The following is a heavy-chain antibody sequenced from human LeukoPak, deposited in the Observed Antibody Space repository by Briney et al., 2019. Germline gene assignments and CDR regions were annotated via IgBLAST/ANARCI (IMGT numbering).Heavy chain of an antibody. D-gene: IGHD4-17*01. CDR1: GGTFSSYA. CDR2: IIPIFGTA. V-gene: IGHV1-69*13. Sequence: SVKVSCKASGGTFSSYAISWVRQAPGQGLEWMGGIIPIFGTANYAQKFQGRVTITADESTSTAYMELSSLRSEDTAVYYCAMGTTVTPPGACDIWGQGTVITVSS. J-gene: IGHJ3*02. CDR3: AMGTTVTPPGACDI.